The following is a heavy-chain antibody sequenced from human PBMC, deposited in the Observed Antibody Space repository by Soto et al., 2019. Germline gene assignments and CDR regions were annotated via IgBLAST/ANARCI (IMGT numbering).Heavy chain of an antibody. V-gene: IGHV4-59*01. CDR2: IYYSGST. D-gene: IGHD4-17*01. CDR3: AIPSYGDYRFDY. J-gene: IGHJ4*02. Sequence: SETLSLTCTVSGGSISSYYWSWIRQPPGKGLEWIGYIYYSGSTNYNPSLKSRVTISVDTSKNQFSLKLSSVTAADTAVYYCAIPSYGDYRFDYWGQGTLVTVSS. CDR1: GGSISSYY.